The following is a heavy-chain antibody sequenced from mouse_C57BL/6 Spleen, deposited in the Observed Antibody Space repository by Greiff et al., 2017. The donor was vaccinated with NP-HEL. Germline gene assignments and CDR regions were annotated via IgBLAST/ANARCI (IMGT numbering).Heavy chain of an antibody. CDR2: IDPANGNT. Sequence: EVQLQQSVAELVRPGASVKLSCTASGFNIKNTYMHWVKQRPERGLEWIGRIDPANGNTKYAPKFQGKATITADTSSNTAYLHLSSLTSEDTAIYYCAPTTVVASECAMDYWGQGTSVTVSS. CDR1: GFNIKNTY. D-gene: IGHD1-1*01. V-gene: IGHV14-3*01. CDR3: APTTVVASECAMDY. J-gene: IGHJ4*01.